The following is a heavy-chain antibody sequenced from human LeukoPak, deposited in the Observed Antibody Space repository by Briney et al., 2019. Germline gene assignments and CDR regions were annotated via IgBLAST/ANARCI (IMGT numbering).Heavy chain of an antibody. CDR2: LRDSGGST. V-gene: IGHV3-23*01. CDR1: GFTYNRYA. CDR3: AKKYRSGWCFDY. J-gene: IGHJ4*02. Sequence: GGSLRLSRAASGFTYNRYAMSGARQAPGKGREYGSDLRDSGGSTYYAHSVRGRLTISRDNAKNTLYLQMNSLRVEDAAVYYCAKKYRSGWCFDYWGQGALVTVSS. D-gene: IGHD6-19*01.